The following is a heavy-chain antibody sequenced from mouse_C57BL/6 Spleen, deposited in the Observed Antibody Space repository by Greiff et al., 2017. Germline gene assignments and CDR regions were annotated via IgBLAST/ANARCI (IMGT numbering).Heavy chain of an antibody. CDR1: GYAFTNYL. D-gene: IGHD1-2*01. CDR3: ARNEGITTSY. Sequence: VQLQQSGAELVRPGTSVKVSCKASGYAFTNYLIEWVKQRPGQGLEWIGVINPGSGGTNYNEKLKGKATLTADKSSSTAYMQHSSLTSEDSAVYFCARNEGITTSYWGQGTTLTVSS. J-gene: IGHJ2*01. CDR2: INPGSGGT. V-gene: IGHV1-54*01.